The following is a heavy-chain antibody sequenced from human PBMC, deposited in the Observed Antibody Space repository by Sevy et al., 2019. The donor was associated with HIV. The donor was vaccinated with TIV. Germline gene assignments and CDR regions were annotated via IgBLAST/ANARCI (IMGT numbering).Heavy chain of an antibody. V-gene: IGHV3-48*03. CDR3: AREGGRDIVVVVAATPKYYYYGMDV. Sequence: GGSLRLSCAASGFTFSSYEMNWVRQAPGKGLEWVSYISSSGSTIYYADSVKGRFTISRDNAKNSLYLQMNSLRAEDTAVYYCAREGGRDIVVVVAATPKYYYYGMDVWGQWTTVTVSS. CDR1: GFTFSSYE. J-gene: IGHJ6*02. CDR2: ISSSGSTI. D-gene: IGHD2-15*01.